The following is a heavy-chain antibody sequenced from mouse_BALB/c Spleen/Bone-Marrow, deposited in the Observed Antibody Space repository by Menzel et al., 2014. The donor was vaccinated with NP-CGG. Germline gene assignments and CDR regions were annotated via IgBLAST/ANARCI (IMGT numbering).Heavy chain of an antibody. CDR1: GFTLSDYY. CDR2: ISDGGSYT. V-gene: IGHV5-4*02. D-gene: IGHD2-1*01. J-gene: IGHJ4*01. CDR3: ARDGNYYAMDY. Sequence: EVQLVESGGGLVKPGGSLKLSCAASGFTLSDYYMYWVRQTPEKRLEWVATISDGGSYTYYPDSVKGRFTISRDNAKNNLYLQMSSLKSEDTAMCYCARDGNYYAMDYWGQGTSVTVSS.